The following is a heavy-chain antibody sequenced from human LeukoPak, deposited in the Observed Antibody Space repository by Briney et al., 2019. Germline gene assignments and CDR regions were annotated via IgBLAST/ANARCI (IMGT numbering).Heavy chain of an antibody. J-gene: IGHJ3*02. CDR3: ASEYCSSTSCYPYAFDI. V-gene: IGHV1-2*02. CDR1: GYTFTGYY. CDR2: INPNSGGT. Sequence: GASVKVSCKASGYTFTGYYMHWVRQAPGQGLEWMGWINPNSGGTNYAQKFQGRVTMTRDTSISTAYMELSRLRSDDTAVYYCASEYCSSTSCYPYAFDIWGQGTMVTVSS. D-gene: IGHD2-2*01.